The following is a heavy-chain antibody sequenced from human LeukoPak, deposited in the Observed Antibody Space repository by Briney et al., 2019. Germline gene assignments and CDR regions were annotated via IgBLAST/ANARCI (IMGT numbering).Heavy chain of an antibody. Sequence: SETLSLTCTVSGGSISSSSYYWGWIRQPPGKGLEWIGSIYYSGSTYHNPSLKSRVTISVDTSKNQFSLKLSSVTAADTAVYYCARIQDMGYFDYWGQGTLVTVSS. CDR2: IYYSGST. J-gene: IGHJ4*02. V-gene: IGHV4-39*07. CDR1: GGSISSSSYY. D-gene: IGHD2-15*01. CDR3: ARIQDMGYFDY.